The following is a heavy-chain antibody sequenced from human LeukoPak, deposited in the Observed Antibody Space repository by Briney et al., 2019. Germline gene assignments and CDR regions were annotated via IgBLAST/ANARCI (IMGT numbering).Heavy chain of an antibody. Sequence: SETLSLTCTVSGGSISTYYWSWIRQPPGKGLEWIGYIYYSGRTNYNPSLKSRVTTSVDTSKNQFSLKLSSVTAADTAVYYCARDTCTVVDYWGQGTLVTVSS. CDR3: ARDTCTVVDY. D-gene: IGHD4-23*01. CDR1: GGSISTYY. CDR2: IYYSGRT. J-gene: IGHJ4*02. V-gene: IGHV4-59*01.